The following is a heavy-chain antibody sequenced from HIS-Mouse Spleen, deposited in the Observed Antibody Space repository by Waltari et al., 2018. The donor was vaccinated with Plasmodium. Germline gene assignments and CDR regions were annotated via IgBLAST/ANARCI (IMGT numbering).Heavy chain of an antibody. J-gene: IGHJ5*02. V-gene: IGHV4-39*07. CDR1: GGSISSSSYY. CDR2: IYYSGRT. CDR3: AGGPYFYGSSGYGFGWFDP. Sequence: QLQLQESGPGLVKPSETLSLTCTVSGGSISSSSYYWGWIRQPPGKGLEWIGSIYYSGRTHHNPSLTSRGTKSVDTAKNQFSLKLSSVTAADTAGDYWAGGPYFYGSSGYGFGWFDPWGQGTLVTVSS. D-gene: IGHD3-22*01.